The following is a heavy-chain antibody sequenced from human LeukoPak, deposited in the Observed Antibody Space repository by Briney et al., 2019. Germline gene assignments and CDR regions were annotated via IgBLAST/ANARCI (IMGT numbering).Heavy chain of an antibody. D-gene: IGHD3-22*01. Sequence: ASVKVSCKASGYTFTSHHINWVRQATGQGLEWMGWMNPNSGYTGYEQKFQGRVTMTRDTSTSTAYMELSSLRSEDTAVYYCARGGSSYNDEHEEFDYWGQGTVVTVSS. V-gene: IGHV1-8*01. CDR3: ARGGSSYNDEHEEFDY. CDR1: GYTFTSHH. CDR2: MNPNSGYT. J-gene: IGHJ4*02.